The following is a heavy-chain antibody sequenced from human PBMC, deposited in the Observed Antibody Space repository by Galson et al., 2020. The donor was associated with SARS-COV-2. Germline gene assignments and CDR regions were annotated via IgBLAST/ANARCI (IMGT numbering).Heavy chain of an antibody. CDR3: ARGGLGSSGGNDAVDM. D-gene: IGHD6-19*01. Sequence: GGSLRLSCAASGFTASSNYMSWVRQAPGKGLEWVSVIHSGGSTYYADSVKGRFTITRHNSKNTLYLQMNSLRAEDTAVYYCARGGLGSSGGNDAVDMWGEGTMVTVSS. V-gene: IGHV3-53*04. CDR2: IHSGGST. CDR1: GFTASSNY. J-gene: IGHJ3*02.